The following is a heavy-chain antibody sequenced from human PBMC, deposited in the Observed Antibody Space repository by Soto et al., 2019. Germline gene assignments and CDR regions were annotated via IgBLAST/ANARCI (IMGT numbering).Heavy chain of an antibody. J-gene: IGHJ4*02. D-gene: IGHD2-8*02. CDR2: IIPTFGTS. CDR3: AGDTGGRIFDY. Sequence: GASVKVCCKASGGTFSINGSRWVRQAPGQGLEWMGGIIPTFGTSNYAQRFQGRVTITADTSTSTAYMELNSLRSEDTAIYYCAGDTGGRIFDYWGQGTLVTVSS. V-gene: IGHV1-69*06. CDR1: GGTFSING.